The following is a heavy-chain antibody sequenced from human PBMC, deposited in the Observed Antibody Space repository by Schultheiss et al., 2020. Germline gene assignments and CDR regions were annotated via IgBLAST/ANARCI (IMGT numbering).Heavy chain of an antibody. J-gene: IGHJ5*02. CDR1: GGSISSYY. V-gene: IGHV4-59*08. Sequence: SETLSLTCTVSGGSISSYYWSWIRQHPGKGLEWIGYIYYSGSTYYNPSLKSRVTISVDTSKNQFSLKLSSVTAADTAVYYCARHTVVPAAMGNWFDPWGQGTLVTVSS. D-gene: IGHD2-2*01. CDR3: ARHTVVPAAMGNWFDP. CDR2: IYYSGST.